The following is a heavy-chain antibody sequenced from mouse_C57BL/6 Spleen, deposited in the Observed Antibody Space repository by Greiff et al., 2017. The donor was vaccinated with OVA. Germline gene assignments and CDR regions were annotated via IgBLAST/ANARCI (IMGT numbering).Heavy chain of an antibody. CDR1: GFTFSSYA. V-gene: IGHV5-4*03. J-gene: IGHJ2*01. D-gene: IGHD4-1*01. CDR3: ARNWDY. Sequence: DVMLVESGGGLVKPGGSLKLSCAASGFTFSSYAMSWVRQTPEKRLEWVATISDGGSYTTYPDNVKGRFTISRDNAKNNLYLQMSHLKSEDTAMYYCARNWDYWGQGTTLTVSS. CDR2: ISDGGSYT.